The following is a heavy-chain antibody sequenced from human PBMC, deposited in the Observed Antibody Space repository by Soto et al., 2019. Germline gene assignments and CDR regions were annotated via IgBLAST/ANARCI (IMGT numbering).Heavy chain of an antibody. Sequence: QVQLVQSGAEVKKPGSSVKVSCKASGGTFSSYTISWVRQAPGQGLEWMGRIIPILSIANDAQKFQGRVTITADKSTSTAYMELSSLRSEDTAVYYCASDLPVDPAMVTRPYGMDVWGQGTTVTVSS. CDR3: ASDLPVDPAMVTRPYGMDV. V-gene: IGHV1-69*02. D-gene: IGHD5-18*01. CDR1: GGTFSSYT. J-gene: IGHJ6*01. CDR2: IIPILSIA.